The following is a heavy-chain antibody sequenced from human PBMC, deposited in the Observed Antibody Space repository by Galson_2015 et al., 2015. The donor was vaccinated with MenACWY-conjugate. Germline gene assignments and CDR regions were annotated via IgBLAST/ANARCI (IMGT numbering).Heavy chain of an antibody. CDR1: GFTFSSYS. CDR2: IYPNGVTT. CDR3: AKDRQPDSGWNFDY. D-gene: IGHD6-19*01. Sequence: SLRLSCAASGFTFSSYSMNWVRQAPGKGLEWVSAIYPNGVTTYYAESMKGRFTISRDNSKNTVYLQMNSLRAEDTAVYYCAKDRQPDSGWNFDYWGQGTLVTASS. J-gene: IGHJ4*02. V-gene: IGHV3-23*01.